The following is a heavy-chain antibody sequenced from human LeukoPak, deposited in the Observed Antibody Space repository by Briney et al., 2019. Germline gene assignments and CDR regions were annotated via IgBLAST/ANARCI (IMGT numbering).Heavy chain of an antibody. Sequence: GGSLRLSCAAPGFTFSNAWMSWVRQAPGKGLEWVGRIKSKTDGGTTDYAAPVKDRFTISRDDSKNTLYLQMNSLKTEDTAVYYCTTGTSLYYDFWSGYPVGMDVWGQGTTVTVSS. J-gene: IGHJ6*02. D-gene: IGHD3-3*01. CDR2: IKSKTDGGTT. V-gene: IGHV3-15*01. CDR3: TTGTSLYYDFWSGYPVGMDV. CDR1: GFTFSNAW.